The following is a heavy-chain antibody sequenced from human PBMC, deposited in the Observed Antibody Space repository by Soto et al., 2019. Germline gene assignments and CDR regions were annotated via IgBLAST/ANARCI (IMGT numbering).Heavy chain of an antibody. J-gene: IGHJ6*02. Sequence: QVQLVQSGAEVKKPGASVKVSCKASGYTLTDYYIHWVRQAPGQGLEWMGWINPNSGGTNYAQKFQGRVTMTRDTSISTAYLELSRLRYDDTAVYYCARPQRVAGFAMDVWGQGNTVTVSS. CDR2: INPNSGGT. V-gene: IGHV1-2*02. CDR3: ARPQRVAGFAMDV. D-gene: IGHD6-13*01. CDR1: GYTLTDYY.